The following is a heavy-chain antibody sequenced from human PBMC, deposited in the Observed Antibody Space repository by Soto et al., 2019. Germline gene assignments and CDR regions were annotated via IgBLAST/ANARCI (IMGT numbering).Heavy chain of an antibody. CDR2: INPNSGGT. Sequence: GASVKVSCKASGYTFTGYYLYWMRQAPGQGLEWMGWINPNSGGTTSAQKFEGWVTMTRDTSISTAYMELSRLTSDDTAVYYCARGVGGSPSTGYFDCWGQGTLVTVSS. D-gene: IGHD2-15*01. CDR1: GYTFTGYY. CDR3: ARGVGGSPSTGYFDC. J-gene: IGHJ4*02. V-gene: IGHV1-2*04.